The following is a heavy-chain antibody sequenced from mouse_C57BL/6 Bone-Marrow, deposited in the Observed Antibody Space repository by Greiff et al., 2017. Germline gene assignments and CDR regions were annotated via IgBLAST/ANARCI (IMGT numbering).Heavy chain of an antibody. CDR2: ISSGGSYT. D-gene: IGHD2-3*01. CDR3: ARGGDGYYGYYAMDY. Sequence: EVKLMESGGDLVKPGGSLKLSCAASGFTFSSYGMSWVRQTPDKRLEWVATISSGGSYTYYPDSVKGRFTISRDNAKNTLYLQMSSLKSEDTAMYYCARGGDGYYGYYAMDYWGQGTSVTVSS. V-gene: IGHV5-6*01. CDR1: GFTFSSYG. J-gene: IGHJ4*01.